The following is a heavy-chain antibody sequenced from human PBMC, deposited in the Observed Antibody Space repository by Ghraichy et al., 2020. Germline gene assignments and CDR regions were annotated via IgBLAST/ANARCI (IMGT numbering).Heavy chain of an antibody. V-gene: IGHV3-66*01. J-gene: IGHJ5*02. CDR3: ARERGGITGTTRTNWFDP. CDR1: GFSVTDTY. CDR2: IYSGDST. Sequence: GGSLRLSCAASGFSVTDTYMTWVRQAPGKGLEWVSVIYSGDSTDYADSVKGRFTISRDNSKNTLYLHMNSLRAEDTAMYYCARERGGITGTTRTNWFDPWGQGTLVTVSS. D-gene: IGHD1-7*01.